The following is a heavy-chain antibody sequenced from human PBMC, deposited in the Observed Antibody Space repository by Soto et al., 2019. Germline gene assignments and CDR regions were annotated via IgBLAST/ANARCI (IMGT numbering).Heavy chain of an antibody. J-gene: IGHJ4*02. D-gene: IGHD3-22*01. CDR3: ARGTDYYDSSGYVDY. Sequence: SETLSLTCTVSGGSISSYYWSWIRQPPGKGLEWIGYVYYTGSINYNPSLKSRVTISLDTSKNQFSLKLNSVTAADTAVYYCARGTDYYDSSGYVDYWGQGMLVTVS. CDR1: GGSISSYY. CDR2: VYYTGSI. V-gene: IGHV4-59*01.